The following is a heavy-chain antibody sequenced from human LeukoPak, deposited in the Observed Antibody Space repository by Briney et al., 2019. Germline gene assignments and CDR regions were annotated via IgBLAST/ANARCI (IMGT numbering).Heavy chain of an antibody. Sequence: QSGGSLRLSCVVSGFTFSTYGMHWVRQAPDKGLEWLAVISNDGSHKYYADSVKGRFTTSRDNSRNTVFLQMNSLRAEDTAVYYCARDYAFDYWGQGTLVTVSS. CDR3: ARDYAFDY. J-gene: IGHJ4*02. V-gene: IGHV3-30*03. CDR1: GFTFSTYG. D-gene: IGHD3-16*01. CDR2: ISNDGSHK.